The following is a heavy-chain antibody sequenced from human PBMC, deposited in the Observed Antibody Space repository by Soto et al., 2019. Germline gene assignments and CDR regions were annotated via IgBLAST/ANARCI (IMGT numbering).Heavy chain of an antibody. J-gene: IGHJ6*02. Sequence: QITLKESGPTLVKPTQTLTLTCTFSGFSLDTGGLGVGWIRQPPGKALEWLAPIYWDGDKRYSPSLKGRLSITKDTSNNQVVLTMTDMDPVDTGTYYCAHSRCVRDCLRSYSSHYSYGMDVWGQGTTVTVSS. CDR3: AHSRCVRDCLRSYSSHYSYGMDV. CDR2: IYWDGDK. V-gene: IGHV2-5*02. D-gene: IGHD2-21*02. CDR1: GFSLDTGGLG.